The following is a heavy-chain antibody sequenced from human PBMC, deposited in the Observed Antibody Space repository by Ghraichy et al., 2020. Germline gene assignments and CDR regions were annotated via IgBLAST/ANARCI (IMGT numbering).Heavy chain of an antibody. Sequence: SQTLSLTCAVSGGSFTSGGFSWSWIRQPPGKGLEWIGNIHQIGSTYYNPSLKGRVNIYVERSTNQSFLKGTFVTAADRAVYYCARAQGAGDRFDSWGQGTQVSVSS. CDR2: IHQIGST. CDR1: GGSFTSGGFS. V-gene: IGHV4-30-2*01. D-gene: IGHD7-27*01. J-gene: IGHJ4*02. CDR3: ARAQGAGDRFDS.